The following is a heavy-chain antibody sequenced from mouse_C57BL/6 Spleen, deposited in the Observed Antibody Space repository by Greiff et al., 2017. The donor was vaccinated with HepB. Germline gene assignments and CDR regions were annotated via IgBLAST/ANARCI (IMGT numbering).Heavy chain of an antibody. D-gene: IGHD2-4*01. Sequence: VKLMESGAELARPGASVKLSCKASGYTFTSYGISWVKQRTGQGLEWIGEIYPRSGNTYYNEKFKGKATLTADKSSSTAYMELRSLTSEDSAVYFCARGGLRYYFDYWGQGTTLTVSS. V-gene: IGHV1-81*01. CDR1: GYTFTSYG. CDR2: IYPRSGNT. J-gene: IGHJ2*01. CDR3: ARGGLRYYFDY.